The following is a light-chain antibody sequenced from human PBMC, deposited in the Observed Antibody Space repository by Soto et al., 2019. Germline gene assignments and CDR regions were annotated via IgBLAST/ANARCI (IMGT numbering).Light chain of an antibody. V-gene: IGKV1-5*01. Sequence: DIQMTQSPSTLSASVGGRVTITCRASQSVGTWVAWYQQKPGKAPKLLIYGASNLESGVPSRFSGSGSGTDFTLTISSLQPDDFATYYCQQYNSYPWTFGQGTKVDIK. CDR3: QQYNSYPWT. CDR1: QSVGTW. CDR2: GAS. J-gene: IGKJ1*01.